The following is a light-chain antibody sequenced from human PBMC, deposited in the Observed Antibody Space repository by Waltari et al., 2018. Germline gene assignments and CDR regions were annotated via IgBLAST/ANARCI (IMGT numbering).Light chain of an antibody. CDR1: QSISSW. Sequence: DIQMTQSPSTLSASVGDRFTITCRASQSISSWLDWYQQKPGKAPKLLIYKASSLESGVPSRFSGSGSGTEFTLTISSLQTDDFATYYCQQYNSYSWTFGQGTKVEIK. CDR2: KAS. CDR3: QQYNSYSWT. V-gene: IGKV1-5*03. J-gene: IGKJ1*01.